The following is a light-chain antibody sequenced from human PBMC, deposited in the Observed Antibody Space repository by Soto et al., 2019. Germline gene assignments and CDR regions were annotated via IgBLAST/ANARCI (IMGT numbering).Light chain of an antibody. CDR2: DVR. CDR3: CSYAGNYTFV. V-gene: IGLV2-11*01. CDR1: SSDVGGYNY. J-gene: IGLJ1*01. Sequence: QSVLTQPRSVSGSPGQSVTISCTGTSSDVGGYNYVSWYQQHPGKAPKLMIYDVRKRPSGVPDRFSGSKSANTASLTISGLQGEDEADYYCCSYAGNYTFVFGTGTKVTVL.